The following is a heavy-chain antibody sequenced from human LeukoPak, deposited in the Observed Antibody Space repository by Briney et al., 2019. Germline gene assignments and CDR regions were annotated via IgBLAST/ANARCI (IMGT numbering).Heavy chain of an antibody. V-gene: IGHV4-59*01. D-gene: IGHD6-19*01. Sequence: SETLSLTCTVSGGSISSYYWSWIRQPPGKGLEGIGYIYYSGSTNYNPSLKSRVTISVDTSKNQFSLKLSSVTAADTAVYYCAVSSGWTFYYYYGMDVWGQGTTVTVSS. CDR2: IYYSGST. J-gene: IGHJ6*02. CDR3: AVSSGWTFYYYYGMDV. CDR1: GGSISSYY.